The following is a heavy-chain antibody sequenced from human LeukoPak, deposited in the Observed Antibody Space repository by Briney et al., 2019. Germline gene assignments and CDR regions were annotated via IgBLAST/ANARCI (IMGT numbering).Heavy chain of an antibody. CDR3: ARVRVDSITMIVVVTYAFDI. J-gene: IGHJ3*02. D-gene: IGHD3-22*01. V-gene: IGHV1-18*01. CDR2: ISAYNGNT. CDR1: GYTFTSYG. Sequence: ASVKVSCKSSGYTFTSYGIIWVRQAPGQGLEWMGWISAYNGNTNYAQKLQGRVTMTTDTSTSTAYMELRSLRSDDTAVYYCARVRVDSITMIVVVTYAFDIWGQGTMVTVSS.